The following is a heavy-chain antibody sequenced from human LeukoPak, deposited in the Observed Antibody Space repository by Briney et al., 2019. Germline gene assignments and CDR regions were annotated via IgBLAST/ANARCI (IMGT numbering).Heavy chain of an antibody. CDR2: MNPNSGNT. D-gene: IGHD2-2*01. CDR3: ARSTADLNWFDP. CDR1: GYTFTSYD. Sequence: ASVKVSCKASGYTFTSYDINWVRQATGQGLEWMGWMNPNSGNTGYAQKFQGRVTMTRNTYISTAYMELSSLRSEDTAVYYCARSTADLNWFDPWGQGTLVTVSS. V-gene: IGHV1-8*01. J-gene: IGHJ5*02.